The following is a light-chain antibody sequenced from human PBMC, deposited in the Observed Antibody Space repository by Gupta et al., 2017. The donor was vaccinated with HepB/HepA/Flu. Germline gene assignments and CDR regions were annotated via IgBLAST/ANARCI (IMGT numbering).Light chain of an antibody. CDR3: ETWDSSLSAVV. CDR2: ENN. CDR1: SSNIGNNY. J-gene: IGLJ2*01. Sequence: QSVLTQPPSVSAAPGQKVTISCSGTSSNIGNNYVSWYQQLPGTAPKLLSSENNKRPSGIPDRFSGSRSGTSATLGITGLQTGDEADYYCETWDSSLSAVVFGGGTKLTVL. V-gene: IGLV1-51*02.